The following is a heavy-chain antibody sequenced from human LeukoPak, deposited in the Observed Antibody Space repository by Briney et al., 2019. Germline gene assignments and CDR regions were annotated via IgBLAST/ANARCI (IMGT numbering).Heavy chain of an antibody. J-gene: IGHJ6*02. CDR1: GFTFDDYA. Sequence: GGSLRLSCAASGFTFDDYAMHWVRQAPGKGLEWVSLISGDGGSTYYADSVKGRFTISRDNNKNSLYLQMNSLRTEDTALYYCAKVPTVYYYYGMDVWGQGTTVTVSS. CDR3: AKVPTVYYYYGMDV. V-gene: IGHV3-43*02. D-gene: IGHD4-11*01. CDR2: ISGDGGST.